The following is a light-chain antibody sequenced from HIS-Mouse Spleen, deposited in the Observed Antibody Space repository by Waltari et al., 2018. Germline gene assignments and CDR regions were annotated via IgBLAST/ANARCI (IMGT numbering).Light chain of an antibody. Sequence: SYELTQPPSVSVSPGQTARITCSGDALPKKYAYWYQQKSGQAPVMVIYADSKRPSGIPARFSVSSSGTMATVTISGAQVEDEADYYCYSTDSSGNHRVFGGGTKLTVL. V-gene: IGLV3-10*01. CDR3: YSTDSSGNHRV. CDR2: ADS. CDR1: ALPKKY. J-gene: IGLJ2*01.